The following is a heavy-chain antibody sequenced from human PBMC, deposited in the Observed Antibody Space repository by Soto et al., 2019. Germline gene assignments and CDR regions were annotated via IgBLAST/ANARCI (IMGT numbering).Heavy chain of an antibody. J-gene: IGHJ6*02. CDR1: GFTVSSNY. CDR2: IYSGGST. D-gene: IGHD3-3*01. CDR3: ARDRRDDFWRGYYGMDV. V-gene: IGHV3-53*01. Sequence: HPWGSLRLSCAASGFTVSSNYMSWVRQAPGKGLEWVSVIYSGGSTYYADSVKGRFTISRDNSKNTLYLQMNSLRAEDTAVYYCARDRRDDFWRGYYGMDVWGQGTTVNVSS.